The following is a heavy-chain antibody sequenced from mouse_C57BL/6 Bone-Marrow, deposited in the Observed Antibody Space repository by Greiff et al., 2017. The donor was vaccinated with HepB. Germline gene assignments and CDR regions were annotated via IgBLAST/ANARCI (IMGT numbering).Heavy chain of an antibody. J-gene: IGHJ3*01. CDR1: GFTFSSYA. D-gene: IGHD1-1*01. V-gene: IGHV5-4*03. Sequence: EVKVEESGGGLVKPGGSLKLSCAASGFTFSSYAMSWVRQTPEKRLEWVATISDGGSYTYYPDNVKGRFTISRDNAKNNLYLQMSHLKSEDTAMYYCASSIYYYGSPPFAYWGQGTLVTVSA. CDR3: ASSIYYYGSPPFAY. CDR2: ISDGGSYT.